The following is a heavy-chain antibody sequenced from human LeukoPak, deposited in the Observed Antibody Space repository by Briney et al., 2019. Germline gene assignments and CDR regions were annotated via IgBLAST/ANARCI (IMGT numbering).Heavy chain of an antibody. J-gene: IGHJ4*02. V-gene: IGHV3-9*01. D-gene: IGHD5-18*01. CDR1: GFTFDDYA. CDR3: AKGGYSYGRSFDY. Sequence: PGGSLRLSCAASGFTFDDYAMHWVRQAPGKGLEWVSGISWNSGSIGYADSVKGRFTISRDNAKNSLYLQMNSLRAEDTALYYCAKGGYSYGRSFDYWGQGTLVTVSS. CDR2: ISWNSGSI.